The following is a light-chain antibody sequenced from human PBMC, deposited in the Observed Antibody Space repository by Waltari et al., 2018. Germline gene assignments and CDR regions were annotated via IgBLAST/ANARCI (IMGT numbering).Light chain of an antibody. Sequence: EIVLTQSPGTLSLSPGERATLPCRASQTLRTTYLAWYQQKPGQAPTLLIYGASSRATGIPDRFSGSGSGTDFSLTISSLEPEDFAVYYCQQYDISPRTFGGGTKVEMK. CDR1: QTLRTTY. CDR2: GAS. CDR3: QQYDISPRT. V-gene: IGKV3-20*01. J-gene: IGKJ4*01.